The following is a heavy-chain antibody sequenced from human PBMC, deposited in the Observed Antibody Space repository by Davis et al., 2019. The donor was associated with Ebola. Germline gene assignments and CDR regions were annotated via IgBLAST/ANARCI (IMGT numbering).Heavy chain of an antibody. Sequence: GESLKIPCAASGFTCSKYGLHWVRQAPGKGLEWLAVIWYDGSREFSADSMKGRFTISRDNSRNTLFLQMNSLRVEDTAVYYCARDPAIGKPLSTFDVWGQGTTVTVAS. D-gene: IGHD1-14*01. CDR1: GFTCSKYG. J-gene: IGHJ3*01. V-gene: IGHV3-33*08. CDR2: IWYDGSRE. CDR3: ARDPAIGKPLSTFDV.